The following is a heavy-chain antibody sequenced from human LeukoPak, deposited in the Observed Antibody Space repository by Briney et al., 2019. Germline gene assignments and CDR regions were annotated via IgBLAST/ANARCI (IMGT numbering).Heavy chain of an antibody. J-gene: IGHJ4*02. Sequence: GRSLRLSCAASGFTFSSYAMHWVRQAPGKGLEWVALISYDGSNKYYADSVKGRFTISRDNSKNTLYLQMNSLRAEDTAVYYCARDPNWGYFDYWGQGTLVTVSS. V-gene: IGHV3-30-3*01. D-gene: IGHD7-27*01. CDR3: ARDPNWGYFDY. CDR2: ISYDGSNK. CDR1: GFTFSSYA.